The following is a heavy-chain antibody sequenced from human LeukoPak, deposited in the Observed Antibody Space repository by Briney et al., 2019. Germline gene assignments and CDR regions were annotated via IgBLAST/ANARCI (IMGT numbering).Heavy chain of an antibody. CDR2: IDPSDSKS. V-gene: IGHV5-10-1*01. J-gene: IGHJ4*02. D-gene: IGHD3-10*01. CDR1: AHSSTRYW. CDR3: ANLRYGTGSPTDY. Sequence: GQSLTISCTGSAHSSTRYWTSWVRHIPAKGLEWMGRIDPSDSKSNSRPSFQGHVAISADKSISTAYLQWSGLKASDSAMYYCANLRYGTGSPTDYWGQGTLVTVSS.